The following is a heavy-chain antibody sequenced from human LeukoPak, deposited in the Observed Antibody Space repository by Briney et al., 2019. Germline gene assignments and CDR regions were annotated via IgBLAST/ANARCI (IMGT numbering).Heavy chain of an antibody. J-gene: IGHJ4*02. V-gene: IGHV3-64D*06. Sequence: GGSLRLSCAVSGFSVTNNYMSWVRQAPGKGLEYVSAISSDGGSTYYADSVKGRFTISRDNSKNTLYLQVRSLRAEDTAVYYCVPLYHGGVAYWGQGTLVTVSS. D-gene: IGHD3-16*02. CDR3: VPLYHGGVAY. CDR2: ISSDGGST. CDR1: GFSVTNNY.